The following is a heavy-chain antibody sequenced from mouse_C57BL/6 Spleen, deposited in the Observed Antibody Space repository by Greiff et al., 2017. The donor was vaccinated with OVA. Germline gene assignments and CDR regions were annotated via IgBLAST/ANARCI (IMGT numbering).Heavy chain of an antibody. CDR1: GFTFTDYY. V-gene: IGHV7-3*02. Sequence: EVKVEESGGGLVQPGGSLRLSCATSGFTFTDYYMSWVRQPPGKALEWLGFIRNKANGYTTEYSASVKGRFTISRDNSQSILYLQMNTLRAEDSATYYRARDGNYFDYWGQGTTLTVSA. CDR3: ARDGNYFDY. J-gene: IGHJ2*01. CDR2: IRNKANGYTT.